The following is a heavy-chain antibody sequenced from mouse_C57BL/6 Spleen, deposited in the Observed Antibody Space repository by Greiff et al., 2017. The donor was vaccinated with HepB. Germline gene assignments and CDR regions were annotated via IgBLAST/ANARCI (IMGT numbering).Heavy chain of an antibody. V-gene: IGHV5-9-1*02. CDR1: GFTFTSYA. CDR2: ISSGGDYI. J-gene: IGHJ1*03. Sequence: EVQLVQSGAGLVKPGGSLKLSCAASGFTFTSYAMSWVRQTPGKRLEWVAYISSGGDYIYYADTLKGRFTISRDNARNTLFLQMSSLKSEDTAMYYCTSVLEGDFGGWGTGATVTVAS. CDR3: TSVLEGDFGG.